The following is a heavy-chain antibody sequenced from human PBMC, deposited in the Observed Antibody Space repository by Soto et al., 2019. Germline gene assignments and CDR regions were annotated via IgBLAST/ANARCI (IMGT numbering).Heavy chain of an antibody. CDR3: ARDTGDSSGYYYFDY. V-gene: IGHV1-2*02. CDR2: INPNSGGT. D-gene: IGHD3-22*01. CDR1: GYTLTGYY. Sequence: ASVKVSCKASGYTLTGYYMHWVRQAPGQGLEWMGWINPNSGGTNYAQKFQGRVTMTRDTSISTAYMELSRLRSDDTAVYYCARDTGDSSGYYYFDYCGQGTLVTVYS. J-gene: IGHJ4*02.